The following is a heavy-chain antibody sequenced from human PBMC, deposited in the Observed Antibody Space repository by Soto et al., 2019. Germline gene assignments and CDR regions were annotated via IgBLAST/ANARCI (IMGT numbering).Heavy chain of an antibody. CDR1: PYSFTSYW. CDR3: ARAGRNYYYGMDV. Sequence: EVQLVQSGPEVKKPGESLKISCQGSPYSFTSYWIDWVRQMPGKGLEWVGSIYPGDSDTRYSPSFQGQVTISADKSIRTAYLQWSSLKASDTAMYYCARAGRNYYYGMDVWGQGTTVTVSS. CDR2: IYPGDSDT. J-gene: IGHJ6*02. V-gene: IGHV5-51*01.